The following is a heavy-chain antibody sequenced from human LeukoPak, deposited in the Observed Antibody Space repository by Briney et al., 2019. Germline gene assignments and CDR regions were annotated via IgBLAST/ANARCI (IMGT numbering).Heavy chain of an antibody. J-gene: IGHJ4*02. Sequence: PGGSLRLSCAASGFTFSNYWVHWVRQAPGMGLVWVSRINPDGTTTSYADSVKGRFTISRDNSKNTLYLQMNSLRAEDTAVYYCSANFDFWGQGTLVTVSS. V-gene: IGHV3-74*01. D-gene: IGHD6-25*01. CDR3: SANFDF. CDR2: INPDGTTT. CDR1: GFTFSNYW.